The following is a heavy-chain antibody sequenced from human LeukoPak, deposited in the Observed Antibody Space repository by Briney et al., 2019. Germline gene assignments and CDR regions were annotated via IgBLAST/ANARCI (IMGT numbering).Heavy chain of an antibody. D-gene: IGHD3-10*01. CDR1: GYTFTSYD. Sequence: ASVKVSCKASGYTFTSYDINWVRQATGQGLEWMGWMNPNSGNTGYAQKFQGRVTMTRNTSISTAYMELSSLRSEDTAVYYCARAGWRYGSGCYYVAYWGQGTLVTVSS. J-gene: IGHJ4*02. V-gene: IGHV1-8*01. CDR3: ARAGWRYGSGCYYVAY. CDR2: MNPNSGNT.